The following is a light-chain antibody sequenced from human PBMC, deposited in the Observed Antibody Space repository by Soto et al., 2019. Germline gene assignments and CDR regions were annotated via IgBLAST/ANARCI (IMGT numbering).Light chain of an antibody. Sequence: EIVMTQSPATLSVSPGERATLSCRASQSVSSNLAWYQQKPGQAPRLLIYGASTRATGIPARFSGSGSGTEFTLTISSPQSEDFAVYYCQQYNNWPPGFGGGTKVEIK. V-gene: IGKV3-15*01. CDR2: GAS. J-gene: IGKJ4*01. CDR3: QQYNNWPPG. CDR1: QSVSSN.